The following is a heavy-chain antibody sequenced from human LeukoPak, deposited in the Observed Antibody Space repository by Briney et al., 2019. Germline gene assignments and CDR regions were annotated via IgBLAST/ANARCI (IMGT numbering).Heavy chain of an antibody. D-gene: IGHD2-2*02. CDR1: GYTFTSYA. Sequence: ASVKVSCKASGYTFTSYAMHWVRQAPGQRLEWMGWINAGNGNTKYSQKFQGRVTITRDTSASTAYMELSSLRSEDTAVYYCARCISCYTESPNWFDPWGQGTLVTVSS. V-gene: IGHV1-3*01. CDR2: INAGNGNT. J-gene: IGHJ5*02. CDR3: ARCISCYTESPNWFDP.